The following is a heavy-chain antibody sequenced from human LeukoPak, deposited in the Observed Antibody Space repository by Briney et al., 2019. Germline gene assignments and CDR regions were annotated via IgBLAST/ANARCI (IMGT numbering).Heavy chain of an antibody. CDR2: IKSKTDGGTT. Sequence: GGSLRLSCAASGFTFSNAWMSWVRQAPGKGLEWVGRIKSKTDGGTTDYAAPVKGRFTISRDDSKNTLYLQMNSLKTEDTVVYYCTTMVDTAMDYYFDYWGQGTLVTVSS. J-gene: IGHJ4*02. V-gene: IGHV3-15*01. CDR1: GFTFSNAW. CDR3: TTMVDTAMDYYFDY. D-gene: IGHD5-18*01.